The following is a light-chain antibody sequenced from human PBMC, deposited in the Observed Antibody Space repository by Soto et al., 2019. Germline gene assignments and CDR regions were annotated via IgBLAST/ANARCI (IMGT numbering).Light chain of an antibody. CDR2: AAS. CDR3: QQYDNLTPRLT. Sequence: AIRMTQSPSSLSASTGDRVTITCRASQGISSYLAWYQQKPGKAPKLLIYAASTLQSGVPSRFSGSGSGTDFTFTISSLQPEDIATYYCQQYDNLTPRLTFGGGTKV. J-gene: IGKJ4*01. CDR1: QGISSY. V-gene: IGKV1-8*01.